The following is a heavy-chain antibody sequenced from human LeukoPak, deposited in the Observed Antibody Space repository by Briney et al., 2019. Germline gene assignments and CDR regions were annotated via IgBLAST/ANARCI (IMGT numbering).Heavy chain of an antibody. J-gene: IGHJ5*02. CDR3: ARDHITYGSGSSPRWFDP. D-gene: IGHD3-10*01. CDR1: GDSISSSRHY. Sequence: SETLSLTCTVSGDSISSSRHYWSWIRQPPGKGLEWIGYIYYSGSTNYNPSLKSRVTISVDTSKNQFSLKLSSVTAADTAVYYCARDHITYGSGSSPRWFDPWGQGTLVTVSS. V-gene: IGHV4-61*01. CDR2: IYYSGST.